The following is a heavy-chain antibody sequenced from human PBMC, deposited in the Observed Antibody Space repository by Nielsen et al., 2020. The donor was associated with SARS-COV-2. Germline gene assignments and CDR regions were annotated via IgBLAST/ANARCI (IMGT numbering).Heavy chain of an antibody. V-gene: IGHV1-18*01. CDR1: GYTFDNYA. Sequence: ASVKVSCKASGYTFDNYAINWVRQAPGQGLEWMGWISAYNGHTNYARKFQGRVTMTTDTSTSTAYMELRSLRSDDTAAYYCARDLYSSSSGYWGQGTLVTVSS. D-gene: IGHD6-13*01. CDR2: ISAYNGHT. J-gene: IGHJ4*02. CDR3: ARDLYSSSSGY.